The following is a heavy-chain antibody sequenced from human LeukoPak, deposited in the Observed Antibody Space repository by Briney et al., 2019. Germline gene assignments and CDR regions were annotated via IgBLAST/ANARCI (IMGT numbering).Heavy chain of an antibody. CDR3: ACLTTADAFDI. CDR1: GGSISSSSYY. D-gene: IGHD3-22*01. V-gene: IGHV4-39*07. Sequence: KPSETLSLTCTVSGGSISSSSYYWDWIRQPPGKGLEWIGSIYYSGSTYYNPSLKSRVTISVDTSKNQFSLKLSSVTAAATAVYYCACLTTADAFDIWGQGTMVTVSS. CDR2: IYYSGST. J-gene: IGHJ3*02.